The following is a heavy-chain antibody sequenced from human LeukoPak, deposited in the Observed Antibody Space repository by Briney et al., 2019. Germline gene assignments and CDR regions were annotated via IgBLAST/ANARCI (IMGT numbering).Heavy chain of an antibody. V-gene: IGHV1-69*06. CDR1: GDTFSSYA. CDR2: IIPIFGTA. Sequence: ASVKVSCKASGDTFSSYAISWVRQAPGQGLEWMGGIIPIFGTANYAQKFQGRVTITADKSTSTAYMELSSLRSEDTAVYYCARVGSSSWYFDYWGQGTLVTVSS. CDR3: ARVGSSSWYFDY. J-gene: IGHJ4*02. D-gene: IGHD6-13*01.